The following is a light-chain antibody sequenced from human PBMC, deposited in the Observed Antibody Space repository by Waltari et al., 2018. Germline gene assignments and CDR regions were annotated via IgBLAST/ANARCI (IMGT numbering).Light chain of an antibody. J-gene: IGKJ2*01. Sequence: EIFITPSPATLSLSPRGKATLSCRASQSVNSNVAWYQQKPGQAPRLLIYGAATRATGIPARFSGSGSGTDFSLTISSLQSEDFAVYYCQQYNNWPPEDTFGQGTKLEIK. CDR3: QQYNNWPPEDT. CDR1: QSVNSN. V-gene: IGKV3-15*01. CDR2: GAA.